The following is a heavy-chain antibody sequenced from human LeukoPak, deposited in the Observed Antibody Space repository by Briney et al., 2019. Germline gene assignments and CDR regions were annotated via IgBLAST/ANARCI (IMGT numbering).Heavy chain of an antibody. CDR1: GFTFSNYW. J-gene: IGHJ4*02. Sequence: LRLSCAASGFTFSNYWMSWVRQAPGKGLEWVANIKQDGSKKNYVDSVKGRFTISRDNAKNSLYLQMNSLRAEDTAVYYCPGRSGSFDCWGQGTLVTVSA. CDR3: PGRSGSFDC. V-gene: IGHV3-7*01. D-gene: IGHD3-10*01. CDR2: IKQDGSKK.